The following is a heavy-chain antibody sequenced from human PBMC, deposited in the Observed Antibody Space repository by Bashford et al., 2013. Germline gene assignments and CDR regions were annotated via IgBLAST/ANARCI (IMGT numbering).Heavy chain of an antibody. CDR2: INAGNGNT. Sequence: PSVKVSCKASDTPSLAMLCMGAPAPGQRLEWMGWINAGNGNTKYSQKFQGRVTITRDTSASTAYMELSSLRSEDTAVYYCARVPYGSGSYYNLGAFDIWGQGTMVTVSS. V-gene: IGHV1-3*01. CDR3: ARVPYGSGSYYNLGAFDI. D-gene: IGHD3-10*01. CDR1: DTPSLAML. J-gene: IGHJ3*02.